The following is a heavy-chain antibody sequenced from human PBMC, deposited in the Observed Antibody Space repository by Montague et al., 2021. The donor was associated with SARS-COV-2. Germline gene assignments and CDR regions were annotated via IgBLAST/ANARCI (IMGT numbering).Heavy chain of an antibody. Sequence: LRLSCAASGLTFRSYWMNWVRQAPGKGLEWVANIKQDGSEKNXVDSVKGRFTISRDNAKNSMYLQMNSLRAEDTALYYCVGGSGWLFDYWGQGTLVTVSS. CDR3: VGGSGWLFDY. D-gene: IGHD6-19*01. CDR2: IKQDGSEK. J-gene: IGHJ4*02. CDR1: GLTFRSYW. V-gene: IGHV3-7*04.